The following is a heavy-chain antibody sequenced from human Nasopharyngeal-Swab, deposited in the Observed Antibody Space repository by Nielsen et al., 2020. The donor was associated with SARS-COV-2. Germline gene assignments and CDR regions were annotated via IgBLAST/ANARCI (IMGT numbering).Heavy chain of an antibody. V-gene: IGHV1-69*06. D-gene: IGHD3-3*01. CDR2: IIPIFGTA. J-gene: IGHJ6*03. CDR3: ARGSGDYYMDV. Sequence: VRQAPGQGLEWMGGIIPIFGTANYAQKFQGRVTITADKSTSTAYMELSSLRSEDTAVYYCARGSGDYYMDVWGKGTTVTVSS.